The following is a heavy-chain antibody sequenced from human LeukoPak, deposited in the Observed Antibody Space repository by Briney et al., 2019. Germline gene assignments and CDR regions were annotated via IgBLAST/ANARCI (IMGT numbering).Heavy chain of an antibody. CDR1: GFTFSSYA. CDR3: ARDKRIQYDSSGYFTFDY. CDR2: ISYDGSNK. J-gene: IGHJ4*02. Sequence: PGRSLRLSCAASGFTFSSYAMHWVRQAPGKGLEWVAVISYDGSNKYYADSVKGRFTISRDNSKNTLYLQMNSLRAEDTAVYYCARDKRIQYDSSGYFTFDYWGQGTLVTVSS. V-gene: IGHV3-30-3*01. D-gene: IGHD3-22*01.